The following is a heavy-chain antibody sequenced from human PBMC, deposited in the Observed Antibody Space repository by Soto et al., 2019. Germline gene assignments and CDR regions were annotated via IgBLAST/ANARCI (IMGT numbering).Heavy chain of an antibody. D-gene: IGHD3-22*01. CDR1: GGSISSSSYF. J-gene: IGHJ3*02. CDR3: ARRMKDSSSAGGYDI. V-gene: IGHV4-39*01. CDR2: IYYSGNT. Sequence: QLQLQESGPGLAKPSETLSLTCTVSGGSISSSSYFWDWIRQPPGKALEWIGSIYYSGNTYYNPSLKSRVTVYGDRSKSQYSLKLSSVTAADTALYYCARRMKDSSSAGGYDIWGQGTMVTVSS.